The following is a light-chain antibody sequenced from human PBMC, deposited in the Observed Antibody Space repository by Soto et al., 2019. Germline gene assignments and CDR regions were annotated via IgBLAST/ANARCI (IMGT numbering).Light chain of an antibody. J-gene: IGLJ2*01. Sequence: QSALTQPASVSGSPGQSITISCTGTSSDIGVYNYVSWYQQHPGKAPKLMIYDVSNRPSGVSNRFSGSKSGNTASLTISGLQAEDEADYYCSSYTTTCTVVFGGGTKLTVL. CDR2: DVS. CDR1: SSDIGVYNY. V-gene: IGLV2-14*01. CDR3: SSYTTTCTVV.